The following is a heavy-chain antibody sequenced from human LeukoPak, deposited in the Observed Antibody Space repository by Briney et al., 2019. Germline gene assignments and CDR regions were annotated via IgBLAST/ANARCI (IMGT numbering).Heavy chain of an antibody. CDR3: AKGTVEDYGPDY. D-gene: IGHD4-17*01. CDR1: GFTFSSYA. J-gene: IGHJ4*02. CDR2: ISGSGSNT. V-gene: IGHV3-23*01. Sequence: GGSLRLSCAASGFTFSSYAMSWVRQAPGKGLEWVSAISGSGSNTYYADSVKGGFTISRDNAKNSLYLQMNSLRAEDTALYYCAKGTVEDYGPDYWGQGTLVTVSS.